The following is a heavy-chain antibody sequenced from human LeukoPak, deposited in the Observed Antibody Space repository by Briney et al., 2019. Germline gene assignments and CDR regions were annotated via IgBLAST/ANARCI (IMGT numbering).Heavy chain of an antibody. J-gene: IGHJ4*02. Sequence: PGGSLRLSCAASGFTFSSYAMHWVRQAPGKGLEWVAVISYDGSNKYYADSVKGRFTISRDNSKNTLYLQMNSLRAEDTAVYYCARGRGYYDSSGYYLAKTIDYWGQGTLVTVSS. CDR2: ISYDGSNK. CDR3: ARGRGYYDSSGYYLAKTIDY. CDR1: GFTFSSYA. D-gene: IGHD3-22*01. V-gene: IGHV3-30*04.